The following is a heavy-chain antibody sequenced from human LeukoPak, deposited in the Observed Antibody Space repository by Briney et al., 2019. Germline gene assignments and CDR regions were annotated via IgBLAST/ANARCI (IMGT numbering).Heavy chain of an antibody. D-gene: IGHD4-23*01. CDR1: GYTFTSYY. V-gene: IGHV1-46*01. J-gene: IGHJ4*02. CDR2: INPSGGST. CDR3: AREQYYGGSSRLVFDY. Sequence: ASVKVSCKASGYTFTSYYMHWVRQAPGQGLEWMGIINPSGGSTSYAQKFQGRVTMTRDTSTSTVYMELSSLRSEDTAVYYCAREQYYGGSSRLVFDYWGQGTLVTVSS.